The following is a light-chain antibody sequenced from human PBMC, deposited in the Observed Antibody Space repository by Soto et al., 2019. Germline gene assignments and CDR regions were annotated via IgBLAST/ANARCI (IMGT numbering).Light chain of an antibody. CDR1: NSDVGGHNY. V-gene: IGLV2-14*03. CDR3: SSYADSSTVV. J-gene: IGLJ2*01. Sequence: QPVLTQVASVSASPGQSITISCTGTNSDVGGHNYVSWYQQHPGKAPKLMIYNVDYRPSGVSNRFSGSKSGNTASLTISGLQADDEAYYYCSSYADSSTVVFGGGTKVTVL. CDR2: NVD.